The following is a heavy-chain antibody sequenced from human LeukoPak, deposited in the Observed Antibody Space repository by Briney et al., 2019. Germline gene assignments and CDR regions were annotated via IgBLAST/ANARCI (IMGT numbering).Heavy chain of an antibody. Sequence: ASVKVSCKASGGTFSSYTISWVRQAPGQGLEWMGRIIPILGIANYAQKFQGRVTITADKSTSTAYMELSSLRSEDTAVYYCARAEMATIRSWYYHYYMDVWGKGTTVTVSS. CDR3: ARAEMATIRSWYYHYYMDV. CDR2: IIPILGIA. CDR1: GGTFSSYT. J-gene: IGHJ6*03. V-gene: IGHV1-69*02. D-gene: IGHD5-24*01.